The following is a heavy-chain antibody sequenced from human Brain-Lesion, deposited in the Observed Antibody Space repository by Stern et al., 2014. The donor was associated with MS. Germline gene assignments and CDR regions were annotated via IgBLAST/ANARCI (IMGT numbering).Heavy chain of an antibody. J-gene: IGHJ6*02. CDR3: ARGRVVPGFQYYATDV. CDR2: IFNSGST. V-gene: IGHV4-61*02. CDR1: GGSISSGGYY. D-gene: IGHD2-2*01. Sequence: QVQLQESGPGLVKPSQTLSLSCTVSGGSISSGGYYWSWIRQPAGKGLEWIGRIFNSGSTSSNPSLKSRVTISIDPSKNQFSLRLNPMTAADTAVYYCARGRVVPGFQYYATDVWGQGTTVIVSS.